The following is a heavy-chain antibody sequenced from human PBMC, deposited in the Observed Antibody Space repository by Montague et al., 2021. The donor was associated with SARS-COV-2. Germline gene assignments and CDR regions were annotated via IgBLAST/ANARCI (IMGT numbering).Heavy chain of an antibody. Sequence: SETLSLTCTVSGGSISAYYWSWIRQPPGKGLEWIAYMYNSRSSNYNPSLKSRVFISVDTSKSQFSLKLTSVTAADTAVYYCAREGIPTPGAEWKILHYHGMTSGAKGPRSPSP. CDR2: MYNSRSS. CDR1: GGSISAYY. D-gene: IGHD1-14*01. CDR3: AREGIPTPGAEWKILHYHGMTS. V-gene: IGHV4-59*13. J-gene: IGHJ6*02.